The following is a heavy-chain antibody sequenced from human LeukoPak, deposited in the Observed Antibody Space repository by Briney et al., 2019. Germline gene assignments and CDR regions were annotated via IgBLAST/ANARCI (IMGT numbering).Heavy chain of an antibody. CDR2: ISYDGSNK. D-gene: IGHD3-22*01. Sequence: GGSLRLSCAASGFTFSSYAMHWVRQAPGKGLEWVAVISYDGSNKYYADSVKGRFTISRDNSKNTLYLQMNSLRAEDTAVYYCAKTNYYDSSGYYYVWGQGTLVTVSS. CDR1: GFTFSSYA. V-gene: IGHV3-30*04. CDR3: AKTNYYDSSGYYYV. J-gene: IGHJ4*02.